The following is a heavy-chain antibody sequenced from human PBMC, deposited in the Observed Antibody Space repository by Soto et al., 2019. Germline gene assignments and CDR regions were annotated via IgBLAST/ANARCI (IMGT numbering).Heavy chain of an antibody. J-gene: IGHJ6*02. Sequence: GGSLRLSCAASGLTFSSYSMNWVRQAPGKGLEWVSSISSSSSYIYYADSVKGRFTISRDNAKNSLYLQMNSLGAEDTAVYYCASNYAYAEGYYFYGIDVWGQGTTVTVSS. D-gene: IGHD2-2*01. CDR3: ASNYAYAEGYYFYGIDV. CDR1: GLTFSSYS. V-gene: IGHV3-21*01. CDR2: ISSSSSYI.